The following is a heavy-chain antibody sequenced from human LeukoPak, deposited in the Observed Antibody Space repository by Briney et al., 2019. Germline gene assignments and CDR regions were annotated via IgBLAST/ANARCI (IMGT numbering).Heavy chain of an antibody. CDR3: ARDVVYSDTTYYYYYMDV. Sequence: GGSLRLSCAASGFTLSSYWMSWVRQAPGKGLEWVANIKQDGSEKYYVDSVKGRFTISRDNAKNSLYLQMNSLRAEDTAVYYCARDVVYSDTTYYYYYMDVWGKGTTVTVSS. CDR1: GFTLSSYW. D-gene: IGHD2-2*01. J-gene: IGHJ6*03. V-gene: IGHV3-7*01. CDR2: IKQDGSEK.